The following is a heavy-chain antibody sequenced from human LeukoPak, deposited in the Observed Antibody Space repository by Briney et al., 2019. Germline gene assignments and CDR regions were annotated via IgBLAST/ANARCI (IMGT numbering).Heavy chain of an antibody. Sequence: GGSLRLSGAASGFTVSSTYMTWVRHAPGKGLEWVSIIYSGGGTYYADSVKGRFTISRDNSKNTLYLQMNSLRAEDTAVYYCARSSVVAAVDYWGQGTLVTVSS. CDR3: ARSSVVAAVDY. V-gene: IGHV3-53*01. D-gene: IGHD2-2*01. CDR1: GFTVSSTY. CDR2: IYSGGGT. J-gene: IGHJ4*02.